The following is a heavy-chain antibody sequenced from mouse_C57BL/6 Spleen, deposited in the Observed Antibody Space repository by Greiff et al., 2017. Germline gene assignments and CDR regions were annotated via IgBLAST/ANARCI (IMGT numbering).Heavy chain of an antibody. CDR1: GFTFSSYG. V-gene: IGHV5-6*01. CDR3: ARQLSDY. Sequence: EVMLVESGGDLVKPGGSLKLSCSASGFTFSSYGMSWVRQTPDKRLEWVATISSGGSYTYYPDSVKGRFTISRYNAKNTLYLRMSSLKSEDTAMYYCARQLSDYWGQGTTLTVSS. J-gene: IGHJ2*01. CDR2: ISSGGSYT. D-gene: IGHD3-2*02.